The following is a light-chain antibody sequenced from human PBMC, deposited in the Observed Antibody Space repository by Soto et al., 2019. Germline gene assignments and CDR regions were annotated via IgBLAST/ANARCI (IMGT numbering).Light chain of an antibody. CDR1: QNVGNN. Sequence: EIVMTQSPATLSVSPGXRATLSCRASQNVGNNLVWYQQKPGQAPRLLIYGASTRAAGIPDRFSGSGSGTEFTLTISGLQSDDFAVYYCQQFHNWPPWTFGQGTKVDIK. CDR2: GAS. CDR3: QQFHNWPPWT. J-gene: IGKJ1*01. V-gene: IGKV3-15*01.